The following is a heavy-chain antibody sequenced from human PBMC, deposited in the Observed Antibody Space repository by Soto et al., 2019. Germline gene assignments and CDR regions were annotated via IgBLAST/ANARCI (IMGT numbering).Heavy chain of an antibody. CDR2: ISAYNGNT. CDR1: GSTFTSYG. CDR3: ARGYGSGSYCDS. Sequence: ALVQVSCKTAGSTFTSYGIIWVLQAPGQGLEWMGWISAYNGNTNYAQKLQGRVTMTTDTSTSTAYMELRSLRSDDTAVYYCARGYGSGSYCDSWGQGTLVTSPQ. D-gene: IGHD3-10*01. J-gene: IGHJ4*02. V-gene: IGHV1-18*04.